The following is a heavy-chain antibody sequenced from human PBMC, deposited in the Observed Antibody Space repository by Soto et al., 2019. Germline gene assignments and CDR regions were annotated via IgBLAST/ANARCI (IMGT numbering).Heavy chain of an antibody. CDR1: GGSFSGYY. CDR3: ARGFYGSGSGRMGYYYYYYMDV. V-gene: IGHV4-34*01. D-gene: IGHD3-10*01. CDR2: INHSGST. J-gene: IGHJ6*03. Sequence: SETLSLTCAVYGGSFSGYYWSSIRQPPGKGLEWIGEINHSGSTNYNPSLKSRVTISVDTSKNQFSLKLSSVTAADTAVYYCARGFYGSGSGRMGYYYYYYMDVWGKGTTVTVSS.